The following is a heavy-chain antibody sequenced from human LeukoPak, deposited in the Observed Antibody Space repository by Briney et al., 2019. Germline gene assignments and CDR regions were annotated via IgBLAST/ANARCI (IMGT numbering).Heavy chain of an antibody. CDR1: GFTFSSYA. CDR2: NSNSGDRT. J-gene: IGHJ4*02. V-gene: IGHV3-23*01. CDR3: AREKAPTVAFDY. D-gene: IGHD6-19*01. Sequence: PGGSLRLSCAASGFTFSSYAMNWVRQATGKALECVSTNSNSGDRTYYADSVKGRFTISRDNSKNTLYLQMNSLRAEDTAVYYCAREKAPTVAFDYWGQGTLVTVSS.